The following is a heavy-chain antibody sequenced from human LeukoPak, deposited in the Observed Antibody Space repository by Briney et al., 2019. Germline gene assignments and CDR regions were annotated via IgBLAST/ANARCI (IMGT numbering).Heavy chain of an antibody. Sequence: GESLKISCKGSGYTFTTYWIAWVRQKPGEGLEWMGIIYPDDSDTGYSPSFQGQVAISADKSIRTAYLQWSSLKASDTAMYYCARRQVMVVTPDDAFDIWGQGTMVTVSS. CDR3: ARRQVMVVTPDDAFDI. J-gene: IGHJ3*02. CDR1: GYTFTTYW. CDR2: IYPDDSDT. D-gene: IGHD4-23*01. V-gene: IGHV5-51*01.